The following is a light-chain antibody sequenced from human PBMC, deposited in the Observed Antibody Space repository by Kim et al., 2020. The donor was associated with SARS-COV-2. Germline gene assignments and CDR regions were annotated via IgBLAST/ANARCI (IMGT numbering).Light chain of an antibody. CDR1: SSDVGSYNL. CDR3: CSYAGSSTFVV. Sequence: QSITITRTRTSSDVGSYNLVSWYQQHPGKAPKLMIYEVSKRPSGVSNRFSGSKSGNTASLTISGLQAEDEADYYCCSYAGSSTFVVFGGGTQLTVL. V-gene: IGLV2-23*02. J-gene: IGLJ2*01. CDR2: EVS.